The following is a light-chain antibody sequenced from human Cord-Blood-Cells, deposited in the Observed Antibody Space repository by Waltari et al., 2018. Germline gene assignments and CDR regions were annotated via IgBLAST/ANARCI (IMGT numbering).Light chain of an antibody. Sequence: DIVLTQSPATLSLSPGERATLSCRASQSVSSYLAWYQQKPGQAPRLLIYDASNRATGIPARFSGNGSGTDFTLTISSLEPEDFAVYYCQQRSNWPPGVTFGGGTKVEIK. CDR3: QQRSNWPPGVT. J-gene: IGKJ4*01. V-gene: IGKV3-11*01. CDR2: DAS. CDR1: QSVSSY.